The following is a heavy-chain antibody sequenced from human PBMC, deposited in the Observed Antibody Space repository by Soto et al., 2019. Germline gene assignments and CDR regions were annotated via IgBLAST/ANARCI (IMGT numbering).Heavy chain of an antibody. CDR2: IIPIFGTA. Sequence: QVQLVQSGAEVKKPGSSVKVSCKASGGTFSSYAISWVRQAPGQGLEWMGGIIPIFGTANYAQKFQGRVTIXAXASTSTAYMELSSLRSEDTAVYYCARDHWHYYGMDVWGQGTTVTVSS. CDR1: GGTFSSYA. CDR3: ARDHWHYYGMDV. J-gene: IGHJ6*02. D-gene: IGHD1-1*01. V-gene: IGHV1-69*12.